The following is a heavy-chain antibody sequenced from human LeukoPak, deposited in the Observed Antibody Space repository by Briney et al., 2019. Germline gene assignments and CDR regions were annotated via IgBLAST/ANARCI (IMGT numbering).Heavy chain of an antibody. J-gene: IGHJ4*02. V-gene: IGHV3-74*01. CDR2: ISSDESRT. D-gene: IGHD6-19*01. CDR1: GFTFSSYW. Sequence: GGSLRLSCAASGFTFSSYWMHWVRQAPGKGLVWVSRISSDESRTNYADSVKGRFTISRDNAKNTVYLQMNSLRAEDAAVYYCARVRAVAGTEVLYYFDYWGQGTLVTVSS. CDR3: ARVRAVAGTEVLYYFDY.